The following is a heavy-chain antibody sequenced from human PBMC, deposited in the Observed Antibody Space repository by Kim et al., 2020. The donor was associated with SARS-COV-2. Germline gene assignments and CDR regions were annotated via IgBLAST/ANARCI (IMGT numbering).Heavy chain of an antibody. Sequence: GGSLRLSCAASGFTFSSYAMHWVRQAPGKGLEWVAVISYDGSNKYYADSVKGRFTISRDNSKNTLYLQMNSLRAEDTAVYYCARIAASGYYYYFDYWGQGTLVTVSS. J-gene: IGHJ4*02. CDR3: ARIAASGYYYYFDY. CDR2: ISYDGSNK. CDR1: GFTFSSYA. V-gene: IGHV3-30*04. D-gene: IGHD3-22*01.